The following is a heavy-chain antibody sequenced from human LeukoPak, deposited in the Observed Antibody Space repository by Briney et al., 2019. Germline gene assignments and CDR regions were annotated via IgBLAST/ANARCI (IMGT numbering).Heavy chain of an antibody. V-gene: IGHV4-34*01. D-gene: IGHD4-17*01. CDR3: ARGQGTVTTR. J-gene: IGHJ4*02. CDR1: GGSFSGYY. Sequence: PSETLSLTCAVYGGSFSGYYWSWIRQPPGKGLEWIGEINHSGSANYNPSLKSRVTISLDTSKNQFSLKLSSVTAADTAVYYCARGQGTVTTRWGQGTLVTVSS. CDR2: INHSGSA.